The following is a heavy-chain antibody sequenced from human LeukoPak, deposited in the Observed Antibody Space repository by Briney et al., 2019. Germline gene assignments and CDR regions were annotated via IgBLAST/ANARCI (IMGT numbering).Heavy chain of an antibody. CDR2: IRYDGSNK. D-gene: IGHD3-3*01. Sequence: GGALRLSCAASGFIFSNYGIHWVRQAPGKGLEWVAFIRYDGSNKYYADSVKGRVTISRDNSKNTLYLQMNSLRAEDTAVYYCTKERRFLEWLPTDWGQGTLVTVSS. V-gene: IGHV3-30*02. CDR3: TKERRFLEWLPTD. CDR1: GFIFSNYG. J-gene: IGHJ4*02.